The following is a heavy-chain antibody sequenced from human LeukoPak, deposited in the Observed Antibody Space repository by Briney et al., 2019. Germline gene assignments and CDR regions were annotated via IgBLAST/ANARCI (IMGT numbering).Heavy chain of an antibody. V-gene: IGHV3-23*01. D-gene: IGHD3-16*01. J-gene: IGHJ3*02. CDR1: GFTFSSYA. CDR2: ISGSGGST. CDR3: AKGGRSGDAFDI. Sequence: GGSLRLSRAASGFTFSSYAMSWVRQAPGKGLEWVSAISGSGGSTYYADSVKGRFTISRDNSKNTLCLQMNSLRAEDTAVYYCAKGGRSGDAFDIWGQGTMVTVSS.